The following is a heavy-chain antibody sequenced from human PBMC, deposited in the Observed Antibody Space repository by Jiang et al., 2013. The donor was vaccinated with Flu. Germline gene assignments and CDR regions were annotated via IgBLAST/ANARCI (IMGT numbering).Heavy chain of an antibody. CDR1: SGDYY. V-gene: IGHV4-30-4*01. D-gene: IGHD2-8*02. J-gene: IGHJ4*02. Sequence: SGDYYWSWIRQPPGKGLEWIGYIYYSGSTYYNPSLKSRVTISVDTSKNQFSLKLSSVTAADTAVYYCARDARYCTGGVCSYYFDYWGQGTLVTVSS. CDR3: ARDARYCTGGVCSYYFDY. CDR2: IYYSGST.